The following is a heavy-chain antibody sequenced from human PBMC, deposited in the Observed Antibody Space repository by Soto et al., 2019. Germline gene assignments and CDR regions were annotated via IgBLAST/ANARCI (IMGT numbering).Heavy chain of an antibody. Sequence: QVQLQESGPGLVKPSQTLSLTCTVSGGSISSGGYYWSWIRQHPGKGLEWIGYIYYSGSTYYNPSLKSRVTISVDTSNNQFSLKLSSVTAADTAMYVCATYGSGTYKPTTFDYWGQGTLVSVSS. J-gene: IGHJ4*02. CDR2: IYYSGST. CDR3: ATYGSGTYKPTTFDY. D-gene: IGHD3-10*01. V-gene: IGHV4-31*03. CDR1: GGSISSGGYY.